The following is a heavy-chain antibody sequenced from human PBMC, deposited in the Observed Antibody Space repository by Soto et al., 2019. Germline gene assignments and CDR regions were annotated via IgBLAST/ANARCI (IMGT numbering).Heavy chain of an antibody. CDR3: AHIVVAGLGYYFDY. Sequence: QITLKESGPPLVKPTQTLTLTCTFSGFSLSSTRMAVGWIRQPPGKALEWLALIYWDDDKRYSPFLKSRLTIXXXTXXNQVVLTMSHMDPVDTARYYCAHIVVAGLGYYFDYWGQGTLVTVSS. V-gene: IGHV2-5*02. J-gene: IGHJ4*02. D-gene: IGHD6-19*01. CDR1: GFSLSSTRMA. CDR2: IYWDDDK.